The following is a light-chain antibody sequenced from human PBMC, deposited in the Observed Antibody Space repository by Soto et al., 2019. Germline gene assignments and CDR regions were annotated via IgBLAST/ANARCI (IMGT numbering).Light chain of an antibody. Sequence: DIQMTQSPSSLSASVGDRLTITCQASQDITNYLNWCQQKPGKAPNLLIYDASNLEAGVPSRFSGSESGTDFTFTISSLQPEDIATYYCQQYHNLRLLTFGGGTKVEIE. V-gene: IGKV1-33*01. J-gene: IGKJ4*01. CDR3: QQYHNLRLLT. CDR1: QDITNY. CDR2: DAS.